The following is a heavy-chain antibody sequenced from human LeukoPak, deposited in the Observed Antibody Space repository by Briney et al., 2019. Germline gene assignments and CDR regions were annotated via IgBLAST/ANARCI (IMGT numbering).Heavy chain of an antibody. CDR3: ARELWGVDTAMVKDYYYYYMDV. CDR1: GGTFSSYA. J-gene: IGHJ6*03. CDR2: IIPIFGTA. D-gene: IGHD5-18*01. Sequence: SVKVSCKASGGTFSSYAISWVRQAPGQGLEWMGGIIPIFGTANYAQKFQGRVTITADKSTSTAYMELSSLRSEDTAVYYCARELWGVDTAMVKDYYYYYMDVWGKGTTVTISS. V-gene: IGHV1-69*06.